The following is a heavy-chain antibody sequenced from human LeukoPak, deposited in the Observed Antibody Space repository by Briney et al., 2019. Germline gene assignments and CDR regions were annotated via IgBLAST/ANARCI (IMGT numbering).Heavy chain of an antibody. CDR3: ARYISSGLDY. Sequence: SETLSLTCTVSGGSISNYFWNWIRQPPGKGLEWIGYVYYSGITNYNPSLKNRVTISQDTSKNQFSLKLSYVNAADTAVYYCARYISSGLDYWGRGTLVTVSS. J-gene: IGHJ4*02. D-gene: IGHD6-6*01. V-gene: IGHV4-59*08. CDR2: VYYSGIT. CDR1: GGSISNYF.